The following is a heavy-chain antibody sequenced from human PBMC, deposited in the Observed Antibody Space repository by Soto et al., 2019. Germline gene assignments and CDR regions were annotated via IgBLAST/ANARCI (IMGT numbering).Heavy chain of an antibody. Sequence: PSETLSLTCTVAGGSISSSSYYWGWIRQPPGKGLEWIGSIYYSGSTYYNPSLKSRVTISVDTSKNQFSLKLSSVTAADTAVYYCAGSYSGYDSYFVDYWGQGTLVTAPQ. CDR3: AGSYSGYDSYFVDY. D-gene: IGHD5-12*01. V-gene: IGHV4-39*01. J-gene: IGHJ4*02. CDR2: IYYSGST. CDR1: GGSISSSSYY.